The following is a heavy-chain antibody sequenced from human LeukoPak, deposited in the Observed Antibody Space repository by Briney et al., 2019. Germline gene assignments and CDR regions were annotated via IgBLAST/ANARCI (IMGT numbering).Heavy chain of an antibody. CDR3: ARASNIAALSD. CDR1: GGTFSIYA. V-gene: IGHV1-69*04. D-gene: IGHD6-6*01. J-gene: IGHJ4*02. CDR2: IIPILGIA. Sequence: ASVTVSCKASGGTFSIYAISWVRQAPGQGLEWMGRIIPILGIANYAQKFQGRVTITADKSTSTAYMELSSLRSEDTAVYYCARASNIAALSDWGQGTLVTVSS.